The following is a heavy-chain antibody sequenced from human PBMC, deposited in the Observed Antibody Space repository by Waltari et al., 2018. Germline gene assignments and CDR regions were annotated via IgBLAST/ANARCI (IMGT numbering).Heavy chain of an antibody. CDR2: VAPEDGET. D-gene: IGHD3-9*01. J-gene: IGHJ3*01. CDR3: ATRLSILAFDV. Sequence: DVQLVQSGADVKKPGTTVNISCKASGYSFPDYYIHWVKQAPGKGLAWMGHVAPEDGETVFAESFQGRLTMTADTSIDTAYMELSRLRFDDTAVYYCATRLSILAFDVWGQGTVVTVSS. V-gene: IGHV1-69-2*01. CDR1: GYSFPDYY.